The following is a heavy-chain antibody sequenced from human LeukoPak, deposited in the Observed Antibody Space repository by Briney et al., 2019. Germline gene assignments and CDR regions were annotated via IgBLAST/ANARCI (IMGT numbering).Heavy chain of an antibody. V-gene: IGHV3-23*01. Sequence: GGSLRLSCAASGLTFSSSAMSWVRQAPGKGLDWVSGISGRGGSTYYADSVKGRFTISRDNSKNTLYLQMNSLRVEDTAVYYCARATASNWFDPWGQGTLVPVSS. J-gene: IGHJ5*02. CDR1: GLTFSSSA. CDR2: ISGRGGST. CDR3: ARATASNWFDP. D-gene: IGHD1-1*01.